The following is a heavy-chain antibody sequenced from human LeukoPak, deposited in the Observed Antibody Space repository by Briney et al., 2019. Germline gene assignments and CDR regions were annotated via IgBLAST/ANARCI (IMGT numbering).Heavy chain of an antibody. J-gene: IGHJ3*02. V-gene: IGHV3-13*01. CDR2: IGTAGDT. D-gene: IGHD3-10*01. Sequence: PGRSLRLSCAASGFTFSSYDMHWVRQATGKGLEWVSAIGTAGDTYYPGSVKGRFTISRENAKNSLYLQMNSLRAGDTAVYYCAKDLVLLWFGEFSAFDIWGQGTMVTVSS. CDR3: AKDLVLLWFGEFSAFDI. CDR1: GFTFSSYD.